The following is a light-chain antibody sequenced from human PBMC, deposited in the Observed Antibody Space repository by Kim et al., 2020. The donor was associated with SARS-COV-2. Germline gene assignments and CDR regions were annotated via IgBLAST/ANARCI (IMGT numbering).Light chain of an antibody. CDR2: AAS. J-gene: IGKJ2*01. CDR1: QGISSY. Sequence: AATGDRVTITCRASQGISSYLAWYQQKPGKAPKLLIYAASTLQSGGPSRFSGSGSGTDFTLTISCLQAEDFETYYCQQYYSYPPYTFGQGTKLEI. V-gene: IGKV1-8*01. CDR3: QQYYSYPPYT.